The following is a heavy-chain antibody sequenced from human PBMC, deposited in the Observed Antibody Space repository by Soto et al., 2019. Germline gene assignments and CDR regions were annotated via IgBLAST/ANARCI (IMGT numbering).Heavy chain of an antibody. CDR1: GFTFSSYW. D-gene: IGHD3-22*01. V-gene: IGHV3-74*01. CDR2: INSDGSST. J-gene: IGHJ5*02. Sequence: EVQLVESGGGLVQPGGSLRLSCAASGFTFSSYWMHWVRQAPGKGLVWVSRINSDGSSTSYADSVKGRFTISRDNAKNTLYLQMNSLRAEDTAVYYCARDPSYYDSSGYYYGENWFDPWGQGTLVTVSS. CDR3: ARDPSYYDSSGYYYGENWFDP.